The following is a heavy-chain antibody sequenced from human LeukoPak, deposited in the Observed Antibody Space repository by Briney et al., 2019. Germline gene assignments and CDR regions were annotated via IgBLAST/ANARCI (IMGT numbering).Heavy chain of an antibody. V-gene: IGHV3-30-3*01. CDR3: ARDGRKPL. CDR2: ISYDGSNK. D-gene: IGHD1-14*01. CDR1: GFTFSSYA. Sequence: GGSLRLSCAASGFTFSSYAMHWVRQAPGKGLEWVAVISYDGSNKYYADSVKGRFTISRDNSKNTLYLQMNSLRAEDTAVYYCARDGRKPLWGQGTMVTVSS. J-gene: IGHJ3*01.